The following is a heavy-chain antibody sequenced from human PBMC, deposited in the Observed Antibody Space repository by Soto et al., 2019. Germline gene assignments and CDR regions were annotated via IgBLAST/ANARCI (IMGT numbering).Heavy chain of an antibody. J-gene: IGHJ3*02. CDR2: INHDGSEK. D-gene: IGHD3-22*01. V-gene: IGHV3-7*01. CDR1: GFTFSSYW. Sequence: PGGSLRLSCAASGFTFSSYWMSWIRQAPGKGLRGVANINHDGSEKYYVVSEKGGLTIARDNPKNSLYPQMNSLRAEDTAVYYCARSVVSDFDIWGQGTMVTVSS. CDR3: ARSVVSDFDI.